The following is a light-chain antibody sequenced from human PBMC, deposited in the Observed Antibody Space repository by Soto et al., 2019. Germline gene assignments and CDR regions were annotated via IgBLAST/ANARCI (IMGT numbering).Light chain of an antibody. J-gene: IGLJ3*02. CDR1: SSDVGPYNY. CDR3: ISYTTSGTLV. Sequence: QSALTQPASVPGSPGQSITISCTGTSSDVGPYNYVSWYQQHPGKAPKLMIYEVSNRPSGVSTRFSGSKSGNTASLTISGLQAEDDADYYCISYTTSGTLVFGGGTKVTVL. V-gene: IGLV2-14*01. CDR2: EVS.